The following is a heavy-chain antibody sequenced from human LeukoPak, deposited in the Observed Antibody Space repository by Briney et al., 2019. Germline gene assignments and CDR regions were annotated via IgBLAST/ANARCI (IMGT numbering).Heavy chain of an antibody. Sequence: SETLSLTCTVSGVSISILYWSCLPQPPGKGLEWLGYTYYSESTNSNPPLKSRVTISVDTSKKQFSLKRSSVTAAETAVYCCARPHGKYCSSTSCTFPPAIDYWGQGSLVTVSS. D-gene: IGHD2-2*01. J-gene: IGHJ4*02. V-gene: IGHV4-59*11. CDR1: GVSISILY. CDR3: ARPHGKYCSSTSCTFPPAIDY. CDR2: TYYSEST.